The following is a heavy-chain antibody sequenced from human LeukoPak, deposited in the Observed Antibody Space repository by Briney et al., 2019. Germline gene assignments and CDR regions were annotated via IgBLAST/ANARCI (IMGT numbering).Heavy chain of an antibody. V-gene: IGHV4-34*01. D-gene: IGHD2-2*01. CDR2: INHSGST. CDR3: ARGRSHRPVPAAYFPWFDP. CDR1: GGSFSGYY. J-gene: IGHJ5*02. Sequence: PSETLSLTCAVYGGSFSGYYWSWIRQPPGKGLEWIGEINHSGSTNYNPSLKSRVTISVDTSKNQFSLKLSSVAAADTAVYYCARGRSHRPVPAAYFPWFDPWGQGTLVTVSS.